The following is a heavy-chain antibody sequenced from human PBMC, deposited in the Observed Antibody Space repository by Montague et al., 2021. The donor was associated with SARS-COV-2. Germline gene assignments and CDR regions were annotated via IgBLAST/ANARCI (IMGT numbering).Heavy chain of an antibody. J-gene: IGHJ6*02. D-gene: IGHD3-22*01. Sequence: SETLSLTCTVSGGAISSSCYDWGWIRLPPGKGLEWIGSIYHSGSTNYXPSLESRVTLSVDTSKNQFSLKLTSVTAADTAVYYCARGIRIPMVVVVNRYGMDVWGQGTTVTVSS. CDR2: IYHSGST. CDR1: GGAISSSCYD. CDR3: ARGIRIPMVVVVNRYGMDV. V-gene: IGHV4-39*07.